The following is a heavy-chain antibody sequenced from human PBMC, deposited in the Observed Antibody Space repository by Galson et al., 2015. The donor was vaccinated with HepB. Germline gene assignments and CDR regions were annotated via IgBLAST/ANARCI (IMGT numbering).Heavy chain of an antibody. CDR3: ARDRVLRSLGYWYFDL. CDR2: IWYDGSNK. J-gene: IGHJ2*01. Sequence: SLRLSCAASGLTFSSYGMHWVRQAPGKGLEWVAVIWYDGSNKYYADSVKGRFTISRDNFKKMVYLQMNSLRAEDTAVYYCARDRVLRSLGYWYFDLWGRGTLVTVSP. V-gene: IGHV3-33*08. D-gene: IGHD4-17*01. CDR1: GLTFSSYG.